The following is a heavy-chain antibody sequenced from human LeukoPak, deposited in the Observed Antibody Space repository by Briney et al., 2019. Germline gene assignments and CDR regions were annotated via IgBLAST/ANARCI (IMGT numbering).Heavy chain of an antibody. CDR2: TYYRSKWYN. CDR1: GDSVSSDSSA. CDR3: ATGWALEY. V-gene: IGHV6-1*01. Sequence: SQTLPLTCGISGDSVSSDSSAWNWTRQSPSRGLEWLGRTYYRSKWYNDYAVSVRGRISFNADTSKNQFSLQLNSMTDEDTAMYYCATGWALEYWGQGILVTVSS. J-gene: IGHJ4*02. D-gene: IGHD1-14*01.